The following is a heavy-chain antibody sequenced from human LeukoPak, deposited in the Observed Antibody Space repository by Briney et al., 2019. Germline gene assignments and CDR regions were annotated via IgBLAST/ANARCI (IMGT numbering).Heavy chain of an antibody. CDR1: GGSISSYY. CDR2: IYTSGST. V-gene: IGHV4-4*09. J-gene: IGHJ3*02. Sequence: SETLSLTCTVSGGSISSYYWSWIRQPPGKGLEWIGYIYTSGSTNYNPSLKSRVTISVDTSKNQFSLKLSSVTAADTAVYYCARGARGSLVVVPAVKGGDAFDIWGQGTMVTVSS. CDR3: ARGARGSLVVVPAVKGGDAFDI. D-gene: IGHD2-2*01.